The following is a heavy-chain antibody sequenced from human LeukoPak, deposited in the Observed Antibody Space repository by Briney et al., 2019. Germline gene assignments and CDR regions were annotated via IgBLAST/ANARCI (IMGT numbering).Heavy chain of an antibody. D-gene: IGHD2-15*01. CDR1: GYTFTGYY. Sequence: ASVKVSCKASGYTFTGYYMHWVRQAPGQGLEWMGWINPNSGGTNYAQKFQGRVTMTRDTSISTAYMELSRLRSDDTAVYYCARGGGYCSGGSCYLPLFDYWGQGTLVTVSS. V-gene: IGHV1-2*02. CDR2: INPNSGGT. CDR3: ARGGGYCSGGSCYLPLFDY. J-gene: IGHJ4*02.